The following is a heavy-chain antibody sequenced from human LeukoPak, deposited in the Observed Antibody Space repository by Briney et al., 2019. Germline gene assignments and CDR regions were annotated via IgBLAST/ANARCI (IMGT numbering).Heavy chain of an antibody. Sequence: ASVKVSSKASGYTLTSYDINSVRQATGQGLEWMGWTNPNSGNTGYAQKFLVRVTTTRNTSISTAYMELSSLRSEDTAVYYCASSSRGDYWGQGTLVTVSS. V-gene: IGHV1-8*01. CDR1: GYTLTSYD. D-gene: IGHD6-6*01. CDR2: TNPNSGNT. J-gene: IGHJ4*02. CDR3: ASSSRGDY.